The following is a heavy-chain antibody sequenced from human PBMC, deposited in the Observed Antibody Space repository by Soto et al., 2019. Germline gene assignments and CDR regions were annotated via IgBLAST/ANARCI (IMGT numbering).Heavy chain of an antibody. CDR2: IYSSGST. CDR1: GFTVSSSY. D-gene: IGHD6-19*01. CDR3: TRDASGSGWWSQGSFES. Sequence: EVQLVESGGGLVQPGGSLRLSCAASGFTVSSSYISWVRQAPGKRLEWVATIYSSGSTYYEDSVRGRFTISRDDSKNTLDLQMNSLSVDDTAVYYCTRDASGSGWWSQGSFESWGQGTLVTVSS. J-gene: IGHJ5*01. V-gene: IGHV3-66*01.